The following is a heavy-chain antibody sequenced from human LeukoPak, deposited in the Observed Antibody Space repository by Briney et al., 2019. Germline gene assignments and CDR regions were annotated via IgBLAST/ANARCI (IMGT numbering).Heavy chain of an antibody. D-gene: IGHD5-24*01. CDR3: ARDRKMATIWNNYYYGMDV. J-gene: IGHJ6*02. V-gene: IGHV4-59*01. CDR2: IYYSGST. Sequence: PSETLSLTCTVSGGSISSYYWSWIRQPPGKGLEWIGYIYYSGSTNYNPSLKSRVTISVDTSKNQFSLKLSSVTAADTAVYYCARDRKMATIWNNYYYGMDVWGQGTTVTVSS. CDR1: GGSISSYY.